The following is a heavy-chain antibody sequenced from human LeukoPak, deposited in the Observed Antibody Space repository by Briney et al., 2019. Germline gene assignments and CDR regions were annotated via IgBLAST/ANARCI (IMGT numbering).Heavy chain of an antibody. CDR2: INPNSGGT. CDR3: ARTARVFGDFDY. Sequence: ASVKVSCKASGYTFTYCSLHWLQQAPGQGLEWMGWINPNSGGTNYAQKFQGRVTMTGDTSISTAYMELSRLRSDDTAVYYCARTARVFGDFDYWGQGTLVTVSS. J-gene: IGHJ4*02. CDR1: GYTFTYCS. V-gene: IGHV1-2*02. D-gene: IGHD3-10*01.